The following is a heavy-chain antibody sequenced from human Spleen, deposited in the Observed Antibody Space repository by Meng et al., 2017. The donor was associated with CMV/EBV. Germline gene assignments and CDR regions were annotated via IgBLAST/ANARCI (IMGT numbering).Heavy chain of an antibody. CDR2: ISSSGTTI. J-gene: IGHJ4*02. Sequence: AASGFTFRDYYMSGIRQAPGKGLEWVAYISSSGTTIHYADSVKGRFTISRDNAKNSLYLQLNSLRAEDTAVYYCARDQGQRLAIFDYWGQGTLVTVSS. CDR1: GFTFRDYY. V-gene: IGHV3-11*01. CDR3: ARDQGQRLAIFDY. D-gene: IGHD6-25*01.